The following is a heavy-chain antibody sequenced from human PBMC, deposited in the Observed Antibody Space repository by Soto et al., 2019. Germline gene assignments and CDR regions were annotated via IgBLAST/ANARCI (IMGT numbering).Heavy chain of an antibody. D-gene: IGHD2-8*01. CDR2: ISGSGGST. CDR3: AKGNLMVYAIPGLMYDY. Sequence: EVQLLESGGGLVQPGGSLRLSCAASGFTFSSYAMSWVRQAPGKGLEWVSAISGSGGSTYYADSVKGRFTISRDNSKNTLYLQMNSLRAEDTAVYYCAKGNLMVYAIPGLMYDYWGQGTLVTVSS. V-gene: IGHV3-23*01. J-gene: IGHJ4*02. CDR1: GFTFSSYA.